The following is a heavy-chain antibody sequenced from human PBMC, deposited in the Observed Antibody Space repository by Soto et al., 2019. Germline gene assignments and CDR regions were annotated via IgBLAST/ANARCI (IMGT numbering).Heavy chain of an antibody. CDR3: ARDPDPQVVPAAMSFGWFDP. D-gene: IGHD2-2*01. V-gene: IGHV3-33*01. Sequence: LRLSCAASGFTFSSYGMHWVRQAPGKGLEWVAVIWYDGSNKYYADSVKGRFTISRDNSKNTLYLQMNSLRAEDTAVYYCARDPDPQVVPAAMSFGWFDPWGQGTLVTVSS. CDR2: IWYDGSNK. CDR1: GFTFSSYG. J-gene: IGHJ5*02.